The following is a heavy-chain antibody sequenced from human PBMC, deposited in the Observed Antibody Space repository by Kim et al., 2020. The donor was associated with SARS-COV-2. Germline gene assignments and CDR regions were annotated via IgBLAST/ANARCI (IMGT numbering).Heavy chain of an antibody. J-gene: IGHJ3*02. V-gene: IGHV1-2*02. Sequence: ASVKVSCKASGYTFTGYYMHWVRQAPGQGLEWMGWINPNSGGTNYAQKFQGRVTMTRDTSISTAYMELSRLRSDDTAVYYCASQLRITMIVVVHYAFDIWGQGTRVTVSS. CDR3: ASQLRITMIVVVHYAFDI. D-gene: IGHD3-22*01. CDR1: GYTFTGYY. CDR2: INPNSGGT.